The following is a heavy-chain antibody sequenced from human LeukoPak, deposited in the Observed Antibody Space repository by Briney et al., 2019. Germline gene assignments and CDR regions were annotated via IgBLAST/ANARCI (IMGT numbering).Heavy chain of an antibody. CDR1: GYTFTIYG. Sequence: ASVKVSFTASGYTFTIYGISWVRQAPGQGLEWMGWISAYNGNTNYAQKLQGRVTMTTDTSTSTAYMELRSLRSDDTAVYYCARVSTFDPAGESSSRSDLDYWGQGTLVTVSS. CDR3: ARVSTFDPAGESSSRSDLDY. V-gene: IGHV1-18*01. D-gene: IGHD6-13*01. J-gene: IGHJ4*02. CDR2: ISAYNGNT.